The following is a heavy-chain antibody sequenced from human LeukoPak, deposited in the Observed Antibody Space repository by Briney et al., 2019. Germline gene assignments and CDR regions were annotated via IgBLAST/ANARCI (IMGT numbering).Heavy chain of an antibody. Sequence: SETLSLTCAVFGGSISSSNLWSWVRQPPGKGLEWIGEVSHRGDTNYNPSLKSRVTISIDKSKNQFSLRLTSVTAADTAVYYCTRGGLTFGGNWGQGILVAVSS. D-gene: IGHD3-10*01. CDR3: TRGGLTFGGN. V-gene: IGHV4/OR15-8*02. J-gene: IGHJ4*02. CDR2: VSHRGDT. CDR1: GGSISSSNL.